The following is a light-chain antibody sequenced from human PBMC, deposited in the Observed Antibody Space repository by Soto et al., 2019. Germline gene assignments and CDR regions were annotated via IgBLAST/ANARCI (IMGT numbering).Light chain of an antibody. CDR2: EVS. Sequence: QSALTQPPSASGSPGQSVTISCTGTSSDVGGYNYVSWYQQHPGKAPKLMIYEVSNRPSGVSNRFSGSKSGNTASLTISGLQAEDEADYCCSSYTSSSTYVFGIGTKLTVL. V-gene: IGLV2-14*01. J-gene: IGLJ1*01. CDR1: SSDVGGYNY. CDR3: SSYTSSSTYV.